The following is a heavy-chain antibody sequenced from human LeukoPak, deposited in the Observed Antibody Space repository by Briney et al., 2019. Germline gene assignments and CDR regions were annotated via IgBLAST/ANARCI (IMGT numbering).Heavy chain of an antibody. CDR3: ARSLGRTRPRHYYFDY. CDR2: ISAYNGNT. D-gene: IGHD3-16*02. CDR1: GYTFTSYG. J-gene: IGHJ4*02. Sequence: GASVKVSCKASGYTFTSYGISWVRQAPGQGLEWMGWISAYNGNTNYAQKLQGRVTMTTDTSTSTAYMELRSLRSDDTAVYYCARSLGRTRPRHYYFDYWGQGTLVTVSS. V-gene: IGHV1-18*01.